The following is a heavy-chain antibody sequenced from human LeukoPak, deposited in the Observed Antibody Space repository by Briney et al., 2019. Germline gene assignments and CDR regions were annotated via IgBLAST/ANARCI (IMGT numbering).Heavy chain of an antibody. CDR3: ASHSNYVRA. CDR1: GFTFSSYW. CDR2: ISYDGSNK. J-gene: IGHJ5*02. V-gene: IGHV3-30-3*01. Sequence: GGSLRLSCAASGFTFSSYWMSWVRQAPGKGLEWVAVISYDGSNKYYADSVKGRFTISRDNSKNTLYLQMNSLRAEDTAVYYCASHSNYVRAWGQGTLVTVSS. D-gene: IGHD4-11*01.